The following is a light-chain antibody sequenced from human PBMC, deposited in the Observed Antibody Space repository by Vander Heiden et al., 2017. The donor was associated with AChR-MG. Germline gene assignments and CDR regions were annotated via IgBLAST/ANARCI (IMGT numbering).Light chain of an antibody. V-gene: IGKV3-11*01. CDR1: QSVSSY. J-gene: IGKJ2*01. Sequence: EIVLTQSPATLSLSPGERATLSCRASQSVSSYLAWYQQKPGQAPRRLIYDASNRATGIPARFSGSGSGTDFTLTISSLEPEDFAVYYCQQRSNWPPRHTFGQGTKLEIK. CDR3: QQRSNWPPRHT. CDR2: DAS.